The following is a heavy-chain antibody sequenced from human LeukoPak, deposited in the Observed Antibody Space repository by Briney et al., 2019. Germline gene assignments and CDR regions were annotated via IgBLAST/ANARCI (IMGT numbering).Heavy chain of an antibody. Sequence: SESLSLTCTVAGGSISSNYWGWVRQPPGEGRGWGGYIYNSGRNNNTPSLKSRVTISVDTSKNQFSLKLSSVTAADTAVYYCAREEVDGIAAADWFDHWGQGTLVTVSS. CDR1: GGSISSNY. CDR2: IYNSGRN. V-gene: IGHV4-59*01. J-gene: IGHJ5*02. D-gene: IGHD6-13*01. CDR3: AREEVDGIAAADWFDH.